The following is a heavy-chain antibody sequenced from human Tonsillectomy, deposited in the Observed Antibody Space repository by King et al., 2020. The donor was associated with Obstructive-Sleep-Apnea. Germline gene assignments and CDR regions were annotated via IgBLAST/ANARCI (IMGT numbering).Heavy chain of an antibody. Sequence: VQLVESGGGLVQPGGSLRLSCAASGFTFSSFAMTWVRQAPGKGLEWVSYISARGGRIYYADSVTGRFTVSRDNSKNTLYLQVSSLSADDTAVYYCAEKVVTLRYCFDYGGQGTLVTVPS. D-gene: IGHD3-22*01. J-gene: IGHJ4*02. CDR1: GFTFSSFA. V-gene: IGHV3-23*04. CDR3: AEKVVTLRYCFDY. CDR2: ISARGGRI.